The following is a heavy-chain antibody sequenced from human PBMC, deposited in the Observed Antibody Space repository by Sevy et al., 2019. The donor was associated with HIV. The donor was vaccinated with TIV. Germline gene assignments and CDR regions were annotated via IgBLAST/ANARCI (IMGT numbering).Heavy chain of an antibody. Sequence: SETLSLTCTVSGGPISSGAYSWNWIRQPPGKGLEWIGYIFHTGSTYYNPSLKSRVTVSVDRSKNQFSLKMTSVTAADTAVYYCVRDGGTVTTPGYFDYWGQGTLVTVSS. CDR2: IFHTGST. V-gene: IGHV4-30-2*01. CDR1: GGPISSGAYS. J-gene: IGHJ4*02. CDR3: VRDGGTVTTPGYFDY. D-gene: IGHD4-17*01.